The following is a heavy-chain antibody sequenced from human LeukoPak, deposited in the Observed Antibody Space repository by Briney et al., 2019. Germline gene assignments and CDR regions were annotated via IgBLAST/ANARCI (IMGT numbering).Heavy chain of an antibody. CDR3: AKLGVIAVAGSNCFDP. D-gene: IGHD6-19*01. V-gene: IGHV4-34*01. J-gene: IGHJ5*02. CDR2: INHSGST. CDR1: GGSFSGYY. Sequence: SETLSLTCAVYGGSFSGYYWSWIRQPPGKGLEWIGEINHSGSTNYNPSLKSRVTISVDTSKNQFSLKLSSVTAADTAVYYCAKLGVIAVAGSNCFDPWGQGTLVTVSS.